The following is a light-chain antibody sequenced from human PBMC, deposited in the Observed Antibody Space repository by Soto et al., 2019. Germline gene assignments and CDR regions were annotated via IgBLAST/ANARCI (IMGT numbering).Light chain of an antibody. V-gene: IGKV3-11*01. J-gene: IGKJ3*01. Sequence: EIVLTQSPATLSLSPGERATLSCRASQSVSSYLAWYQQKPGQAPRLLIYDASNRATGIPARFSGSGSGTALNVTIRSLEPEDFAVYYSQQRSNWPRFTFGPGTKLDIK. CDR3: QQRSNWPRFT. CDR1: QSVSSY. CDR2: DAS.